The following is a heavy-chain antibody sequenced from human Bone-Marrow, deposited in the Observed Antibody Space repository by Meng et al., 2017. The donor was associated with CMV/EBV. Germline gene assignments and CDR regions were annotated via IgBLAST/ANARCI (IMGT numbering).Heavy chain of an antibody. Sequence: ASVKVACKASGYTFTSYGVSWVRQAPGQGLEWMGWISGYNGNAQYAQKFQGRVTMATDTSTSTPYRELRSLRSDDTAVYYCLVAAVGYWGQGTLVTVSS. J-gene: IGHJ4*02. CDR2: ISGYNGNA. D-gene: IGHD5-12*01. CDR3: LVAAVGY. V-gene: IGHV1-18*01. CDR1: GYTFTSYG.